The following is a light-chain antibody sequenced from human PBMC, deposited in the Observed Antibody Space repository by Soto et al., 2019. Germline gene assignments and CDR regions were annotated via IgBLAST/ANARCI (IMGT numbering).Light chain of an antibody. V-gene: IGLV2-8*01. Sequence: QSVLTQPPSASGSPGQSVTISCAGTSSDVGGYNYVSWYQQHPGKVPKLMIYEVSKRPSGVPDRFSGSKSGNTASLTVSGLQAEDEADYYCSSYARNKNVLFGGGTKLTVL. CDR3: SSYARNKNVL. CDR2: EVS. J-gene: IGLJ2*01. CDR1: SSDVGGYNY.